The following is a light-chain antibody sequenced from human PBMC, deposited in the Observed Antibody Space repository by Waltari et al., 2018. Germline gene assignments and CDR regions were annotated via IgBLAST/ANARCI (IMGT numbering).Light chain of an antibody. CDR1: QGINSY. CDR3: QQLSSYPRT. J-gene: IGKJ4*01. CDR2: GAS. V-gene: IGKV1-9*01. Sequence: DIQLTQSPSFLSASVGDRVIITCRASQGINSYLAWYQQKPGKAPNLLIYGASTLQSGVPARFRGSGSGTEFTLKISSLQPEDLATYYCQQLSSYPRTFGGGTKGESK.